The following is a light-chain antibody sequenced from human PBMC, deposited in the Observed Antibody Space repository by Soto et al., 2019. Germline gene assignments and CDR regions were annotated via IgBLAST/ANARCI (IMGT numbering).Light chain of an antibody. Sequence: EMVMTQSPATLSASPGERATLFCRPSQSVSSKLAWYQQKPGQAPRLLIFGATTRATGVPARFSGSGSGTDFTLTISRLEPEDFAVYYCQQYGGTPPITFGQGTKVDIK. CDR2: GAT. CDR1: QSVSSK. J-gene: IGKJ1*01. CDR3: QQYGGTPPIT. V-gene: IGKV3-15*01.